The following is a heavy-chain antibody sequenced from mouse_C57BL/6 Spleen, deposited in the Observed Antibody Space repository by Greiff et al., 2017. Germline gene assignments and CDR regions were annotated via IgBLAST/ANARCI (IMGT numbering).Heavy chain of an antibody. D-gene: IGHD2-1*01. J-gene: IGHJ2*01. CDR3: ARYGNYFDY. CDR2: INPSSGYT. V-gene: IGHV1-4*01. CDR1: GYTFTSYT. Sequence: QVQLQQSGAELARPGASVKMSCKASGYTFTSYTLHWVKPRPGQGLEWIGYINPSSGYTKYNQKFKDKATLTADKSSSTAYMQLSSLTSEDSAVYYCARYGNYFDYWGQGTTLTVSS.